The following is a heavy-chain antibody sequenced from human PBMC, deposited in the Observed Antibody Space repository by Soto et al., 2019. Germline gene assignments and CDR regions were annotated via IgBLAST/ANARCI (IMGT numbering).Heavy chain of an antibody. D-gene: IGHD2-15*01. J-gene: IGHJ3*02. CDR2: IDSDGNRI. Sequence: EVQLVQSGGGLVQPGGSLRLSGAASGITFNSYWMHWVRQVPGKGLVCVSRIDSDGNRITYADSVKGRFTISRDTAKNALYLEMNSLRPEDRAVYYFVLLRSTTCSGADAFEIWGQGTMVTVSS. CDR3: VLLRSTTCSGADAFEI. V-gene: IGHV3-74*03. CDR1: GITFNSYW.